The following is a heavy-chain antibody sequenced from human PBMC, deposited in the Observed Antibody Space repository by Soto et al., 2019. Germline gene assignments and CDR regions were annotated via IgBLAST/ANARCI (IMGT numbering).Heavy chain of an antibody. J-gene: IGHJ4*02. D-gene: IGHD1-26*01. V-gene: IGHV4-39*01. CDR3: ARHNIEGGYRYFDN. CDR1: GGSISSSSYY. CDR2: IYYSGYT. Sequence: SETLSLTCTVSGGSISSSSYYWGWIRQPPGKGLEWIGSIYYSGYTYYNPSLKSRVTISVDTSKNQFSLKLSSVTAADTAVYYCARHNIEGGYRYFDNWGQGTLVTVSS.